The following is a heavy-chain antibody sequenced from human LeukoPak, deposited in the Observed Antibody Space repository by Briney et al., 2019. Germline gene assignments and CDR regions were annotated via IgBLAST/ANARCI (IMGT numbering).Heavy chain of an antibody. CDR1: GYTFTSYA. J-gene: IGHJ4*02. V-gene: IGHV1-3*01. Sequence: ASVKVSCKASGYTFTSYAMHWVRQAPGQRLEWMGWINAGNGNTKYSQKFQGRVTITRDTSASTAYMELSSLRSEDTAVYYCAGAGIVVVPAAIRGAFDYWGQGTLVTVSS. D-gene: IGHD2-2*02. CDR3: AGAGIVVVPAAIRGAFDY. CDR2: INAGNGNT.